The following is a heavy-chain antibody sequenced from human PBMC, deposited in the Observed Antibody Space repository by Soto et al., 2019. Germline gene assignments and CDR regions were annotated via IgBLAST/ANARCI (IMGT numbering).Heavy chain of an antibody. V-gene: IGHV3-23*01. Sequence: GGSLRLSCAASGFTFSSSTMNWVRQAPGKGLEWVSAIIDSGGYTYYADSVKGRFTISRDNSKNTLYLQMNSLRAEDTALYYCEKENYYYAMDVWGQGTTVTVSS. CDR3: EKENYYYAMDV. CDR1: GFTFSSST. CDR2: IIDSGGYT. J-gene: IGHJ6*02.